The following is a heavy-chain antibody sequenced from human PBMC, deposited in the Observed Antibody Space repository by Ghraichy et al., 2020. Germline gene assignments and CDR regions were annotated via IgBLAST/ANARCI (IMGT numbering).Heavy chain of an antibody. D-gene: IGHD4-17*01. CDR3: AHSYGDYVIINY. V-gene: IGHV4-59*08. CDR1: GGSIRSYY. J-gene: IGHJ4*02. CDR2: IYYSGST. Sequence: SETRSLTCTVSGGSIRSYYWSWIRQPPGKGLEWIGYIYYSGSTNHNPSLKGRVTMSVDTSKNQFSLKLSSVTAADTAVYYCAHSYGDYVIINYWGQGTLVTVSA.